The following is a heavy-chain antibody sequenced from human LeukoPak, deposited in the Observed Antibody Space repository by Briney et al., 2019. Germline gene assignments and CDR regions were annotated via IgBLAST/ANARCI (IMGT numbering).Heavy chain of an antibody. CDR2: IFYSGST. Sequence: PSGTLSLTCTVSGGSISSSSYYWGWIRQPPGKGLEWVGSIFYSGSTYYNPSLKSRVTISVDTSKNQFSLQLSSVTAADTAVYYCARDWNRYAYWGQGTLVTVSS. V-gene: IGHV4-39*07. J-gene: IGHJ4*02. CDR3: ARDWNRYAY. D-gene: IGHD1-1*01. CDR1: GGSISSSSYY.